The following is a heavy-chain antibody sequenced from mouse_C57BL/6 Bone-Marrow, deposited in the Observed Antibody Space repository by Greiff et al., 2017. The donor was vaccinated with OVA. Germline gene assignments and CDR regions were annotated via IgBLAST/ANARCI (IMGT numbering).Heavy chain of an antibody. CDR1: GYTFTSYW. V-gene: IGHV1-52*01. J-gene: IGHJ1*03. CDR3: ARLYYWYFDV. CDR2: IDPSDSET. Sequence: QVQLQQPGAELVRPGSSVKLSCKASGYTFTSYWMHWVKQRPIQGLEWIGNIDPSDSETHYNQKFKDKATLTVDKSSSTAYMQLSSLTSADSAVYYCARLYYWYFDVWGTVTTVTVSS.